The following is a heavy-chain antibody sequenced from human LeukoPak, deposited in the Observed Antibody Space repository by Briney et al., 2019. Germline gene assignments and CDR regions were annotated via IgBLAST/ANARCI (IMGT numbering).Heavy chain of an antibody. Sequence: SETLSLTCTVSGGSISSYYWSWIRQPPGKGLEWIGCIYYSGSTNYNPSLKSRVTISVDTSKNQFSLKLSSVTAADTAVYYCARLRSNDYYGMDVWGQGTTVTVSS. CDR2: IYYSGST. V-gene: IGHV4-59*08. J-gene: IGHJ6*02. D-gene: IGHD2-15*01. CDR3: ARLRSNDYYGMDV. CDR1: GGSISSYY.